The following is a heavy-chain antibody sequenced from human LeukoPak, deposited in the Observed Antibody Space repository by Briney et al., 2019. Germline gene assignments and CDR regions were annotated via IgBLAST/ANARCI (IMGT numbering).Heavy chain of an antibody. J-gene: IGHJ5*02. D-gene: IGHD3-22*01. CDR2: ISYDGSNK. CDR3: AKLAWYYYDSSGQYNWFDP. Sequence: GGSLRLSCAASGFTFSSYGMHWVRQAPGKGLEWVAVISYDGSNKYYADSVKGRFTISRDNSKSTLYLQMNSLRAEDTAVYYCAKLAWYYYDSSGQYNWFDPWGQGTLVTVSS. V-gene: IGHV3-30*18. CDR1: GFTFSSYG.